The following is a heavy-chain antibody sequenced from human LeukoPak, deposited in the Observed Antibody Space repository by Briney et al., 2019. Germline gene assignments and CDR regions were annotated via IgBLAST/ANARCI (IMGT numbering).Heavy chain of an antibody. CDR2: VSSSGAAV. CDR3: TRDASVGATGGWFDP. CDR1: GFSFSDYY. J-gene: IGHJ5*02. Sequence: SGGSLRLSCAASGFSFSDYYMSWIRHSPGKGLEWLSYVSSSGAAVHYADSVKGRFTISRDNAKKSLYLQMDSLTAEDTALYYCTRDASVGATGGWFDPWGQGTLVTVSS. V-gene: IGHV3-11*01. D-gene: IGHD1-26*01.